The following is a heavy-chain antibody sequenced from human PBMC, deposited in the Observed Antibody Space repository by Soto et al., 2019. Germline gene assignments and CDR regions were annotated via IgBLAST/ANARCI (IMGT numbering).Heavy chain of an antibody. CDR1: GFTFSSYG. D-gene: IGHD6-13*01. V-gene: IGHV3-33*01. J-gene: IGHJ6*02. CDR3: ARVXGQQLVRTPYYYYGMDV. Sequence: GVSLRLYCAASGFTFSSYGMHWVRQAPGKGLEWVAVIWYDGSNKYYADSVKGRFTISRDNSKNTLYLQMNSLRAEDTAVYYCARVXGQQLVRTPYYYYGMDVWGQGTTVTVSS. CDR2: IWYDGSNK.